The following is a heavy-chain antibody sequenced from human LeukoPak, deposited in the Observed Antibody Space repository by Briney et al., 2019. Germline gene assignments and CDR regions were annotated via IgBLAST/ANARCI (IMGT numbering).Heavy chain of an antibody. Sequence: GGSLRLSCAASGFTFDDYAMHWVRQAPGKGLEWVSLISWDGGSTYYADSVKGRFTISRDNSKNSLYLQMNSLRAEDTALYYCAKVSGRYYDSSGYWAYYYYMDVWGKGTTVTVSS. J-gene: IGHJ6*03. CDR3: AKVSGRYYDSSGYWAYYYYMDV. D-gene: IGHD3-22*01. CDR1: GFTFDDYA. CDR2: ISWDGGST. V-gene: IGHV3-43D*03.